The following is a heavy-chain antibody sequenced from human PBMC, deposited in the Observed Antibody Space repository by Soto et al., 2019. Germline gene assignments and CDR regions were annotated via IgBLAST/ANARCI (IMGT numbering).Heavy chain of an antibody. Sequence: PGGSLSLSCAASGFTFSSYDMHWVRQATGKGQEWVSAIGTAGDTYYPGNVKGRFTISRENAKNSLYLQMNSLRAEDSAVYYCARDGLGIAARFFDYWGQGTLVTVSS. CDR2: IGTAGDT. D-gene: IGHD6-6*01. CDR1: GFTFSSYD. V-gene: IGHV3-13*01. CDR3: ARDGLGIAARFFDY. J-gene: IGHJ4*02.